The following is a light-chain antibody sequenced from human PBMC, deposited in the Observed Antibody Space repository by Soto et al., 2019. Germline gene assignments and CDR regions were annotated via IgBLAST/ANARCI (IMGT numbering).Light chain of an antibody. Sequence: EIVLTQSPGTLSLSPGGRATLSCRASQSVSSSYLAWYQQKPGQAPRLLIYGASSRATGIPDRFSASGSGTDFTLTISRLEPEDFAVYYCQQYGSSPWTFGQGTKVAIK. J-gene: IGKJ1*01. CDR1: QSVSSSY. CDR3: QQYGSSPWT. V-gene: IGKV3-20*01. CDR2: GAS.